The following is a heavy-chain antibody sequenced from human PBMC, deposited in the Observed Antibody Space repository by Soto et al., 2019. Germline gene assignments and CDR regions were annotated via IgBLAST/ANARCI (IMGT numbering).Heavy chain of an antibody. V-gene: IGHV4-61*01. J-gene: IGHJ5*02. D-gene: IGHD3-10*01. CDR1: GGSVSSGSYY. Sequence: PSETLSLTCTVSGGSVSSGSYYWSWIRQPPGKGLEWIGYIYYSGSTNYNPSLKSRVTISVDTSKNQFSLKLSSVTAADTAVYYCARLWSGSYYNASPQNWFDPWGQGTLVTVSS. CDR3: ARLWSGSYYNASPQNWFDP. CDR2: IYYSGST.